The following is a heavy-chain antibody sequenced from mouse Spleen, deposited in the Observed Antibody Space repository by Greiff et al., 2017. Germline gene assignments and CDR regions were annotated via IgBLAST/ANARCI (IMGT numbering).Heavy chain of an antibody. CDR2: IDPANGNT. J-gene: IGHJ4*01. V-gene: IGHV14-3*02. D-gene: IGHD1-2*01. CDR1: GFHIKDTY. CDR3: ARSNGDYAMDY. Sequence: EVKLVESGAELVKPGASVKLSCTASGFHIKDTYMHWVKQRPEQGLEWIGRIDPANGNTKYDPKFQGKATITADTSSNTAYLQLSSLTSEDTAVYYCARSNGDYAMDYWGQGTSVTVSS.